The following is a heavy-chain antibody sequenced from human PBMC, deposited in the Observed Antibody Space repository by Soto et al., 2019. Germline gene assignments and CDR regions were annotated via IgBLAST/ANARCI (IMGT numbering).Heavy chain of an antibody. Sequence: SETLSLTCTVSGGSISSYYGSWIRQPPGKGLEWIGYIYYSGSTNYNPSLKSRVTISVDTSKNQFSLKLSSVTAADTAVYYCARRMVDSSGWYWFDPWGQGTLVTVSS. D-gene: IGHD6-19*01. V-gene: IGHV4-59*08. CDR3: ARRMVDSSGWYWFDP. J-gene: IGHJ5*02. CDR1: GGSISSYY. CDR2: IYYSGST.